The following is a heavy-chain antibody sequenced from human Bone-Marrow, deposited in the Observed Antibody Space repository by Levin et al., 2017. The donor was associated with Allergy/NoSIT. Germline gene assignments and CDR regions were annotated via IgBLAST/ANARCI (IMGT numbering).Heavy chain of an antibody. CDR2: ISSTSGTI. Sequence: GGSLRLSCEASGFTFRTYSMNWVRQAPGKGLEWLSYISSTSGTIYQADSVKGRFTISRDNAKNSLYLQMNSLRDEDTAVYFCARVGGTTPLSYYYYMDVWGQGTTVTVSS. CDR1: GFTFRTYS. D-gene: IGHD4-23*01. J-gene: IGHJ6*02. CDR3: ARVGGTTPLSYYYYMDV. V-gene: IGHV3-48*02.